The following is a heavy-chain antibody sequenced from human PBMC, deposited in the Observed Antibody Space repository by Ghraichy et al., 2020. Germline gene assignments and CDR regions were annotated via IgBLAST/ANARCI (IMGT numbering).Heavy chain of an antibody. CDR3: ARQGYCGADCYTYYFDY. J-gene: IGHJ4*02. Sequence: SETLSLTCTVSGDSISSFYWNWIRQPPGKGLEWIGYIYYSGSTNYNPSLKSRVTISVDTSKNQFSLRLSSVTAADTAVYYCARQGYCGADCYTYYFDYWGQGTLVTVSS. CDR2: IYYSGST. D-gene: IGHD2-21*01. CDR1: GDSISSFY. V-gene: IGHV4-59*01.